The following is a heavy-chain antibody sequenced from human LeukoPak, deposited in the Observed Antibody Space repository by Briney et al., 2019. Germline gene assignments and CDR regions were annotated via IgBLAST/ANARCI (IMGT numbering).Heavy chain of an antibody. CDR3: AKSLGGSGSHYSLLDAFDI. D-gene: IGHD3-10*01. CDR1: GFTFDDYA. Sequence: GGSLRLSCAASGFTFDDYAMHWVRQAPGKGLEWVSGISWNSGSIGYADSVKGRFTISRDNAKNPLYLQMNSLRAEDTALYYCAKSLGGSGSHYSLLDAFDIWGQGTMVTVSS. CDR2: ISWNSGSI. V-gene: IGHV3-9*01. J-gene: IGHJ3*02.